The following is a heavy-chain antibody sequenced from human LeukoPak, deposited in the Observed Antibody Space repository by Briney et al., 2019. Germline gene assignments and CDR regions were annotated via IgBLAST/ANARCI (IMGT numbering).Heavy chain of an antibody. CDR2: IYYSGST. J-gene: IGHJ5*02. CDR1: GGSISSSSYY. V-gene: IGHV4-39*07. Sequence: SETLSLTCTVSGGSISSSSYYWGWLRQPPGTGREWIGSIYYSGSTYYNPSLKSRVTISVDTSKNQFSPTLSSVTAADTAVYYCARGNSSNWFDPWGQGTLVTVSS. D-gene: IGHD1-7*01. CDR3: ARGNSSNWFDP.